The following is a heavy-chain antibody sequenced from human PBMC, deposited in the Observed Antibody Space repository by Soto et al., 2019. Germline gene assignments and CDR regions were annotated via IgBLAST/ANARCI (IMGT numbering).Heavy chain of an antibody. V-gene: IGHV4-34*01. J-gene: IGHJ3*02. CDR1: GGFVSSGSYY. CDR3: ARVERGTATTVVDAFDI. Sequence: QVQLQQWGAGLLKPSETLSLTCAVYGGFVSSGSYYWSWIRQPPGQGLEWIGEMSHSGGTHFNPSLKSRVTLSVDTSKNQFSLKMSSVTAADTALYYCARVERGTATTVVDAFDIWGPGTMVTVSS. CDR2: MSHSGGT. D-gene: IGHD1-1*01.